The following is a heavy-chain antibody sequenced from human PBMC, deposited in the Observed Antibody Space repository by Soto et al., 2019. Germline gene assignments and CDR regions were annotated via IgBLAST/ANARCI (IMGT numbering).Heavy chain of an antibody. V-gene: IGHV4-4*07. D-gene: IGHD6-13*01. CDR1: GASISSFN. CDR2: LNIAGTI. J-gene: IGHJ2*01. CDR3: ARDRGEYTSSWFWYFSH. Sequence: QLQESGPGLVKPSETLSLTCSVSGASISSFNWNWVRQPAGKGPEWVGRLNIAGTINYNPSLKSRITMSMDTSKNQISLHLRSVTAADTAIYYCARDRGEYTSSWFWYFSHWGYGTLVTVSS.